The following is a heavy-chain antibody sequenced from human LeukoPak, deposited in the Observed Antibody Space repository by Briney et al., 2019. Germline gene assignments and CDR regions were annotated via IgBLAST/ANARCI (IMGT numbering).Heavy chain of an antibody. V-gene: IGHV1-24*01. CDR2: FDPEDGET. D-gene: IGHD6-19*01. CDR3: SGWYRYDAFDI. CDR1: GYTLTELP. Sequence: ASVKVSCKVSGYTLTELPMHWVRQAPGKGLEWMGGFDPEDGETIYAQKFQGRVTMTEDTSTDTAYMELSSLRSEDTAVYYCSGWYRYDAFDIWGQGTMVTVSS. J-gene: IGHJ3*02.